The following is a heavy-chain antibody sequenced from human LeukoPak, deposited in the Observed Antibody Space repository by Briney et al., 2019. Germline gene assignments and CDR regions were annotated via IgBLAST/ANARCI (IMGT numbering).Heavy chain of an antibody. Sequence: SETLSLTCTVSGGSISSGDYYWSWIRQPPGKGLEWLGYIYYSGSTYYNPSLKSRVTISVDTSKNQFSLKLSSVTAADTAVYYCAREIVVVPAAIRGNWFDPWGQGTLVTVSS. J-gene: IGHJ5*02. CDR2: IYYSGST. V-gene: IGHV4-30-4*01. CDR1: GGSISSGDYY. CDR3: AREIVVVPAAIRGNWFDP. D-gene: IGHD2-2*02.